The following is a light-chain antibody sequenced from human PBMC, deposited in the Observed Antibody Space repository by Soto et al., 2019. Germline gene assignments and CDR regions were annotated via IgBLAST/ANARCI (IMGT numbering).Light chain of an antibody. V-gene: IGKV1-5*01. CDR2: TAS. Sequence: DIQMTQSPSTLSASVGDTVTITCRASQTISRWSAWYQQKPGKAPRLLIYTASTLESGVPSRFSASGSGTEFTLTIRSLHHDDFATYYRQEYNNYWTFGQGTKVDI. CDR3: QEYNNYWT. CDR1: QTISRW. J-gene: IGKJ1*01.